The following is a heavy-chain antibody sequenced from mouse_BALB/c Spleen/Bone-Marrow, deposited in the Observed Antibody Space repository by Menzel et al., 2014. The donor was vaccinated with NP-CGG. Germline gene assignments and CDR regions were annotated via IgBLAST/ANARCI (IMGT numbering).Heavy chain of an antibody. D-gene: IGHD2-10*02. V-gene: IGHV1-7*01. CDR2: INPITGYI. J-gene: IGHJ2*01. CDR1: GYTFTSYW. Sequence: QVQLQQSGAELAKPGASVQLSCKASGYTFTSYWMHWVKQRPGQGLEWIGYINPITGYIEYNQKFKDKATLTADRSSSTAYMQLSSLTSEDSAVYYCARSKYGNYVGFDCWGQGTTLTVSS. CDR3: ARSKYGNYVGFDC.